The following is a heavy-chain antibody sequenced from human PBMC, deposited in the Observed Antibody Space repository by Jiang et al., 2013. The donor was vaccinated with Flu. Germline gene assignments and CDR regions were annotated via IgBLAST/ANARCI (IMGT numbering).Heavy chain of an antibody. CDR3: ARGRGSGWLFDY. V-gene: IGHV4-34*01. J-gene: IGHJ4*02. CDR2: INHSGGT. CDR1: GGPFNGYH. Sequence: LLKPSETLSLTCDVSGGPFNGYHWTWIRQSPGKGLEWIGEINHSGGTNYNPSLESRVTISVDTSKNQFSLSLRSVTAADTALFYCARGRGSGWLFDYWGQGILVSVSS. D-gene: IGHD6-19*01.